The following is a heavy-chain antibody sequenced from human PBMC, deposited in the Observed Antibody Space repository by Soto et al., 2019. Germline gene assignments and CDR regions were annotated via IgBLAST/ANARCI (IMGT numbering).Heavy chain of an antibody. D-gene: IGHD3-22*01. V-gene: IGHV3-23*01. CDR2: ISGSGGST. J-gene: IGHJ4*02. CDR1: RFTFSTYA. Sequence: GGSLRLSCAASRFTFSTYAMSWVRQAPGKGLEWVSAISGSGGSTYYADSVKGRFTISRDNSKNTLYLQMNSLRAEDTAVYYCAKSLTMIVSYYFDYWGQGTLVTVSS. CDR3: AKSLTMIVSYYFDY.